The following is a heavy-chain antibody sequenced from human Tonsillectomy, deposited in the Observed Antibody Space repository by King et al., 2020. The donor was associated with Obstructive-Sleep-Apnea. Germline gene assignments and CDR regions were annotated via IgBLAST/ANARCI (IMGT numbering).Heavy chain of an antibody. V-gene: IGHV4-34*01. CDR3: AAGREIVVVPAAIPPGGGWFDP. D-gene: IGHD2-2*01. J-gene: IGHJ5*02. CDR1: GGSFSGYY. CDR2: INHSGST. Sequence: VQLQQWGAGLLKPSETLSLTCAVYGGSFSGYYWSWIRQPPGKGLEWIGEINHSGSTNYNPSLKSRVTISVDTSKNQFSLKLSSVTAADTAVYYCAAGREIVVVPAAIPPGGGWFDPWGKGTLVTVSS.